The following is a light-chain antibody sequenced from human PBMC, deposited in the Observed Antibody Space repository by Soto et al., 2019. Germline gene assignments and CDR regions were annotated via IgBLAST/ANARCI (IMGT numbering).Light chain of an antibody. CDR1: SSDVGGYKY. V-gene: IGLV2-8*01. CDR3: SSYEGINNLGV. J-gene: IGLJ1*01. Sequence: QSALTQPPSASGSPGQSVTISCTGTSSDVGGYKYVSWYQQHPGKAPNLMIFEVNKRPSGVPDRFSGSKSGNTASLTVSGLQAEDEADYCCSSYEGINNLGVFGTGTKLTVL. CDR2: EVN.